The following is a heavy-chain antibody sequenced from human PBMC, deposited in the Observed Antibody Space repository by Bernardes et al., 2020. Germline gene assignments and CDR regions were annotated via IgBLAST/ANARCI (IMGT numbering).Heavy chain of an antibody. CDR2: INHSGST. CDR1: GGSFSGYY. V-gene: IGHV4-34*01. CDR3: ARAIIVVVPALSWFDP. Sequence: SETLSLTCAVYGGSFSGYYWSWIRQPPGKGLEWIGEINHSGSTNYNPSLKSRVTISVDTSKNQFSLKLSSVTAADTAVYYCARAIIVVVPALSWFDPWGQGTLVTVSS. J-gene: IGHJ5*02. D-gene: IGHD2-2*01.